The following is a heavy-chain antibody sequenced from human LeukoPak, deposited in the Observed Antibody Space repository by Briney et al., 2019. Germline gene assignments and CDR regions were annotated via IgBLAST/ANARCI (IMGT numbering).Heavy chain of an antibody. CDR2: IYYSGST. Sequence: SETLSLTCTVSGGSISSYYWSWTRQPPGKGLEWIGYIYYSGSTNYNPSLKSRVTISVDTSKNQFSLKLSSVTAADTAVYYCARAIGGSSSWFDPFDYWGQGTLVTVSS. V-gene: IGHV4-59*01. CDR1: GGSISSYY. D-gene: IGHD6-13*01. J-gene: IGHJ4*02. CDR3: ARAIGGSSSWFDPFDY.